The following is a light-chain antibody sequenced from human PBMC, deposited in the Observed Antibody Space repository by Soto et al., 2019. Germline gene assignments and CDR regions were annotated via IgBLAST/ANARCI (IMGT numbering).Light chain of an antibody. Sequence: QAVVTQEPSLTVSPGGTVTLTCASSAGPVTSCYYPNWFQQKPGQAPRSLIYGTSNKHSWTPARFSGSLLGGKAALTLSGVQPEDEADYYCLLYSGAAHVWVFGGGTKLTVL. CDR2: GTS. V-gene: IGLV7-43*01. J-gene: IGLJ3*02. CDR1: AGPVTSCYY. CDR3: LLYSGAAHVWV.